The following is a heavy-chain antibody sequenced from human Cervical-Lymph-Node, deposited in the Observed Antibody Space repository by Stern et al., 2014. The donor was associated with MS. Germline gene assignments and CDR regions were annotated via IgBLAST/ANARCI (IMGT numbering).Heavy chain of an antibody. CDR2: IRGGGYSA. V-gene: IGHV3-23*01. CDR3: AKGASRIFPILNFAY. CDR1: GFSFSRYG. J-gene: IGHJ4*01. D-gene: IGHD3-3*01. Sequence: EVQLLESGGRLVQPGGSLRLSCAGSGFSFSRYGMPWVRQAPGKGLEWGSGIRGGGYSAYYADSVKVRFTISRDNSKNTLYLQMNSLTGEDTAIYYCAKGASRIFPILNFAYWGHGTLVTVSS.